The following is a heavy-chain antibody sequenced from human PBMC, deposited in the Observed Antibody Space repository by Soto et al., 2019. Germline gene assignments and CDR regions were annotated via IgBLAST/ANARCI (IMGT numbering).Heavy chain of an antibody. V-gene: IGHV3-23*01. D-gene: IGHD6-19*01. CDR3: AKDSSGWSYYYYYGMDV. Sequence: GGSLRLSCAASGFTFSSYAMSWVRQAPGKGLEWVSAISGSGGSTYYADSVKGRFTISRDNSKNTLYLQMNSLRAEDTAVYYCAKDSSGWSYYYYYGMDVWGQGTTVTVSS. CDR1: GFTFSSYA. CDR2: ISGSGGST. J-gene: IGHJ6*02.